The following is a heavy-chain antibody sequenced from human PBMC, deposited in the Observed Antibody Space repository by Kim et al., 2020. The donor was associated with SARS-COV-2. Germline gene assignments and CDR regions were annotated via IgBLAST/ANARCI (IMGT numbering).Heavy chain of an antibody. CDR2: ISGSGGTT. Sequence: GGSLRLSCAASGFTFSNYAMSWVRQAPGKGLECVSAISGSGGTTYYVDSVRGRFIISRDNSKNTVYLQMNSLRDEDTAVYYCAKTLFGGKLDWGQGTLVSVSS. V-gene: IGHV3-23*01. J-gene: IGHJ4*02. CDR3: AKTLFGGKLD. D-gene: IGHD2-15*01. CDR1: GFTFSNYA.